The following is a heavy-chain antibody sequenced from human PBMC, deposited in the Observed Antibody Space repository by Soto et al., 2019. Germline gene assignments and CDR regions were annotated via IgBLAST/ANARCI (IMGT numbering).Heavy chain of an antibody. CDR2: ISSNGGST. CDR1: GFTFSSYA. Sequence: TGGSLRLSCAASGFTFSSYAMHWVRQAPGKGLEYVSAISSNGGSTYYANSVKGRFTISRDNSKNTLYLQMGSLRAEDMAVYYCARGVAAAGTYFDYWGQGTLVTVSS. D-gene: IGHD6-13*01. J-gene: IGHJ4*02. V-gene: IGHV3-64*01. CDR3: ARGVAAAGTYFDY.